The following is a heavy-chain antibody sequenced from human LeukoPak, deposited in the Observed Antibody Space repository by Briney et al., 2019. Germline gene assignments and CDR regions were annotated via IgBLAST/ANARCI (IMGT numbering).Heavy chain of an antibody. CDR2: IYYSGST. V-gene: IGHV4-31*03. CDR1: GGSISSGGYF. CDR3: ARGRILMRRAYYYYGMDV. D-gene: IGHD3-16*01. Sequence: SETLSLTCTVSGGSISSGGYFWSWIRQHPGKGLEWIGYIYYSGSTYYNPSLKSRVTISVDTSKNQFSLKLSSVTAADTAVYYCARGRILMRRAYYYYGMDVWGQGTTVTVSS. J-gene: IGHJ6*02.